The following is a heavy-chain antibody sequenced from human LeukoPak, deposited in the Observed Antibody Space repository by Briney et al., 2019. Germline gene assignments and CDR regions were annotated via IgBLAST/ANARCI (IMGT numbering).Heavy chain of an antibody. Sequence: SETLSLTCTVSGGSISSGDYYWSWIRQPPGKGLEWIGYIYYSGSTYYNPSLKSRVTISVDTSKNQFSLKLSSVTAADTAVYYCAREWVTILHYMDVWRKGTTVTVSS. CDR3: AREWVTILHYMDV. V-gene: IGHV4-30-4*08. CDR1: GGSISSGDYY. D-gene: IGHD3-3*01. CDR2: IYYSGST. J-gene: IGHJ6*03.